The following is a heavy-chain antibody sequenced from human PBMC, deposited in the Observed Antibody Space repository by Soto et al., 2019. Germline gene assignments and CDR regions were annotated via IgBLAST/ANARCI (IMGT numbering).Heavy chain of an antibody. D-gene: IGHD6-6*01. CDR1: GYSFVSHW. Sequence: GESLKISCKGSGYSFVSHWIAWVRQKPGKALEWMGIIYPADSDTRYSPSFQGQVTISVDNSVSTAYLQWSSLKASDTAMYYCARHCFTSSSSRGYHIDYWGQGTLVTVSS. J-gene: IGHJ4*02. CDR3: ARHCFTSSSSRGYHIDY. V-gene: IGHV5-51*01. CDR2: IYPADSDT.